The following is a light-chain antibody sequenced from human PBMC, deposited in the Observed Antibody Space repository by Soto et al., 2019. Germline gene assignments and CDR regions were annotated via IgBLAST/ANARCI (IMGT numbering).Light chain of an antibody. CDR2: GNS. Sequence: QPVLTQPPSVSGAPGQGVTISCTGSSSNIGAGYDVHWYQQLPGTAPKLLIYGNSNRPSGVPDRFSGSKSGTSASLAITGLQAEDEADYYCQSYDSSLSGWGVFGGGTKLTVL. V-gene: IGLV1-40*01. CDR3: QSYDSSLSGWGV. J-gene: IGLJ2*01. CDR1: SSNIGAGYD.